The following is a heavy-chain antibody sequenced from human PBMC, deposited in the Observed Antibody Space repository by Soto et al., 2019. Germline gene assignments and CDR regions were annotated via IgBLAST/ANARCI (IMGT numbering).Heavy chain of an antibody. CDR1: GGSISSYY. J-gene: IGHJ3*02. D-gene: IGHD3-10*01. CDR3: ATYYYGSGDSFDI. V-gene: IGHV4-59*08. CDR2: IDYSGST. Sequence: PSETVSLTCTVSGGSISSYYWSWIRQPPGKGLEWIGYIDYSGSTNYNPSLKSRVTISVDTSKNQFSLKLSSVTAADTAVYYCATYYYGSGDSFDIWGQGTMVTVSS.